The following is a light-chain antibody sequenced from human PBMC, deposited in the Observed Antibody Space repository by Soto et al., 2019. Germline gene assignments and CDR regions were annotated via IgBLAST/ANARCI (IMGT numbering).Light chain of an antibody. J-gene: IGLJ1*01. Sequence: QSALTQPPSASGSPGQSVAISCTGTTSDIGGYNYVSWYQQHPGKAPKLMIYEVNNRPSGVSDRFSGSKSGNTASLTVSGLQAEDEADYYCSSHAGSSPHVFGTGTKLTVL. CDR3: SSHAGSSPHV. CDR2: EVN. CDR1: TSDIGGYNY. V-gene: IGLV2-8*01.